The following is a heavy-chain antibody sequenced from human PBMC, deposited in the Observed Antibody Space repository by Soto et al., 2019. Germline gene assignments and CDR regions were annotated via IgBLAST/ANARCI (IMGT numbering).Heavy chain of an antibody. J-gene: IGHJ6*02. CDR1: GGTFNSYA. V-gene: IGHV1-69*12. Sequence: QVQLVQSGAEVKKPGSSVKVSCKASGGTFNSYAINWVRQAPGQGLEWMGGIIPIFGTTNNAQKFQGRVTITAXXSTSTAYMKLSSLRSEDTAVYYCARSLGAYCGGDCYSGMDVWGQGTTVTVSS. CDR3: ARSLGAYCGGDCYSGMDV. D-gene: IGHD2-21*02. CDR2: IIPIFGTT.